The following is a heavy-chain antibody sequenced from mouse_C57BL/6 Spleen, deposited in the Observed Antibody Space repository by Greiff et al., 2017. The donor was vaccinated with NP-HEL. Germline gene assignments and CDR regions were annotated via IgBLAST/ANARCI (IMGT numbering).Heavy chain of an antibody. V-gene: IGHV5-16*01. CDR2: INYDGSST. Sequence: EVKLMESEGGLVQPGRSMKLSCTASGFTFSDYYMAWVRQVPEKGLEWVANINYDGSSTYYLDSLKSRFIISRDNAKNILYLQMSSLKSEDTATYYCARAPDGYYVDWYFDVWGTGTTVTVSS. CDR1: GFTFSDYY. D-gene: IGHD2-3*01. J-gene: IGHJ1*03. CDR3: ARAPDGYYVDWYFDV.